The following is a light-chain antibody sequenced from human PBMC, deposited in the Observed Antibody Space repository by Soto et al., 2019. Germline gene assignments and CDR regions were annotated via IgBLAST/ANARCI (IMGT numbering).Light chain of an antibody. CDR3: QQYNSFPFT. CDR1: QSISSW. CDR2: KAS. Sequence: DIQMTQSPSTLSASVGDRVTITCRASQSISSWLAWYQQKPGKAPKVLIYKASSLESGVPSRFSGSGSGTEFTPTISSLQPDDFATYYCQQYNSFPFTFGQGTKLEIK. J-gene: IGKJ2*01. V-gene: IGKV1-5*03.